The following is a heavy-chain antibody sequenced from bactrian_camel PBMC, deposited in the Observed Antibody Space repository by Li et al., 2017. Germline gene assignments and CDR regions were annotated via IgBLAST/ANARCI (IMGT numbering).Heavy chain of an antibody. J-gene: IGHJ4*01. CDR1: YNHRGNC. Sequence: VQLVESGGGSVQAGGSLRLSCLYNHRGNCMGWFRQAPGKGLEWVSAVNSDGDSTYYTDSVKGRFTISKDNAKDTVYLQINSLKPEDTARYYCVRDLPPDKQYAGNWYRYNYWGQGTQVTVS. CDR3: VRDLPPDKQYAGNWYRYNY. CDR2: VNSDGDST. V-gene: IGHV3S40*01. D-gene: IGHD6*01.